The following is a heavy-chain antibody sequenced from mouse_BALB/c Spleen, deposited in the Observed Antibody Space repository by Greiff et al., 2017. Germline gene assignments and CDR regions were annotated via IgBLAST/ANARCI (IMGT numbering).Heavy chain of an antibody. Sequence: VQLQQSGAELVRPGASVKLSCKASGYTFTSYWMQWVKQRPGQGLEWIGTIYPGDGDTRYTQKFKGKATLTVDKSSSTAYMQLSSLASEDSAVYCCTRRDYGSSYGFDYWGQGTTLTVSS. CDR3: TRRDYGSSYGFDY. CDR1: GYTFTSYW. V-gene: IGHV1-87*01. D-gene: IGHD1-1*01. J-gene: IGHJ2*01. CDR2: IYPGDGDT.